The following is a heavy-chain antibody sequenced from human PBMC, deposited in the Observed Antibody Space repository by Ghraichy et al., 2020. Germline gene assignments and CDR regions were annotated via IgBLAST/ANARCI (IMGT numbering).Heavy chain of an antibody. CDR1: GFTFSSYE. CDR2: ISSSGSTI. CDR3: ARGSYYGDYLEYFQH. J-gene: IGHJ1*01. D-gene: IGHD4-17*01. V-gene: IGHV3-48*03. Sequence: LSLTCAASGFTFSSYEMNWVRQAPGKGLEWVSYISSSGSTIYYADSVKGRFTISRDNAKNSLYLQMNSLRAEDTAVYYCARGSYYGDYLEYFQHWGQGTLVTVSS.